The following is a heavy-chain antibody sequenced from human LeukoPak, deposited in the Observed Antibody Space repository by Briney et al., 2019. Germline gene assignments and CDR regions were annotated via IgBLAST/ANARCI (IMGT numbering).Heavy chain of an antibody. J-gene: IGHJ6*02. Sequence: VKVSCKASGYTFTSYDINWVRQATGQGLEWMGWMNPNSGNTGYAQKFQGRVTMTRNTSISTAYMELSSLRSEDTAVYYCAREPGSRSYGYYGMDVWGQGTTVTVSS. D-gene: IGHD3-10*01. CDR2: MNPNSGNT. CDR3: AREPGSRSYGYYGMDV. V-gene: IGHV1-8*01. CDR1: GYTFTSYD.